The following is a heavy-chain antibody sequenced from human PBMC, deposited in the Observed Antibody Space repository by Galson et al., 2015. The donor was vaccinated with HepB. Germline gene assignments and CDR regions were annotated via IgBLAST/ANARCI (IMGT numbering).Heavy chain of an antibody. D-gene: IGHD2-15*01. Sequence: SLRLSCAASGFTFSSYSMNWVRRAPGKGLEWVSSISSSSSYIYYADSVKGRFTISRDNAKNSLYLQMNSLRAEDTAVYYCARHPCSGGSCESDYWGQGTLVTVSS. J-gene: IGHJ4*02. CDR1: GFTFSSYS. V-gene: IGHV3-21*01. CDR2: ISSSSSYI. CDR3: ARHPCSGGSCESDY.